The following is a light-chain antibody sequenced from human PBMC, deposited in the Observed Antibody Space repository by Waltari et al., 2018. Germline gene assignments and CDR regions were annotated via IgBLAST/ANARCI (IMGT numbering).Light chain of an antibody. CDR2: WAS. CDR3: QQYYSNPRM. CDR1: QSVLYSSNNKNY. Sequence: DIVMTQSPDSLAVSLGERATINCKSSQSVLYSSNNKNYLAWYQQRPGQPPKLLIYWASTRESGVPDRFSGSGSRTDFTLTIISLQAEDVAVYYCQQYYSNPRMFGQGTKVEIK. V-gene: IGKV4-1*01. J-gene: IGKJ1*01.